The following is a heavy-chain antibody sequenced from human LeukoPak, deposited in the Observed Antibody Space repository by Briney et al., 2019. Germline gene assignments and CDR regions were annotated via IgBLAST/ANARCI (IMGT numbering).Heavy chain of an antibody. V-gene: IGHV5-51*01. D-gene: IGHD3-9*01. CDR1: GYRFTTYW. J-gene: IGHJ4*02. Sequence: GESLKISCKGSGYRFTTYWIGWVRQTPGKGLEWMGIIYPADSDTRYSPSFQGQVTVSADKSISTAYLQWSSLKASDTAIYYCARADLGDFDPSYADYWGQGTLVTVSS. CDR3: ARADLGDFDPSYADY. CDR2: IYPADSDT.